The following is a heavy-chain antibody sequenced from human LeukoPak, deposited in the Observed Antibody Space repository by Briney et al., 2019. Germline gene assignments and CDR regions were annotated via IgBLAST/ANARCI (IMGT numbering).Heavy chain of an antibody. CDR3: ARGLFDY. CDR2: IYSGGNT. V-gene: IGHV3-66*01. J-gene: IGHJ4*02. Sequence: PGGSLRLSCAASGFTFSSYEMNWVRQAPGKGLEWVSVIYSGGNTYYADSVKDRFTISRDNSKNTLYLQMNSLRAEDTAVYYCARGLFDYWGQGTLVTVSS. CDR1: GFTFSSYE.